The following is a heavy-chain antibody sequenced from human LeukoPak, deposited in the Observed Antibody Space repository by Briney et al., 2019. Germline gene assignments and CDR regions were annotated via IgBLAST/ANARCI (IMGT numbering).Heavy chain of an antibody. CDR3: ARDRVGGYYMDV. CDR1: GGSISSGGYY. CDR2: IYHSGST. D-gene: IGHD3-16*01. J-gene: IGHJ6*03. V-gene: IGHV4-30-2*01. Sequence: KPSQTLSLTCTVSGGSISSGGYYWSWIRQPPGKGLEWIGYIYHSGSTYYNPSLKSRVTISVDRSKNQFSLKLSSVTAADTAVYYCARDRVGGYYMDVWGKGTTVTVSS.